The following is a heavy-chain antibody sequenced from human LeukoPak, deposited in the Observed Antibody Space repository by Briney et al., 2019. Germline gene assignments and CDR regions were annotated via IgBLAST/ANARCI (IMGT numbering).Heavy chain of an antibody. Sequence: PSETLSLTCTVSGASINDHYWGWIRQPPGKGLEWIGTIYHSGSTSYNPSLKSRVTISVDTSKNQFSLNLTSVTAADTALYYCARDYYFDSWGQGTLVTVSS. CDR2: IYHSGST. CDR1: GASINDHY. V-gene: IGHV4-38-2*02. CDR3: ARDYYFDS. J-gene: IGHJ4*02.